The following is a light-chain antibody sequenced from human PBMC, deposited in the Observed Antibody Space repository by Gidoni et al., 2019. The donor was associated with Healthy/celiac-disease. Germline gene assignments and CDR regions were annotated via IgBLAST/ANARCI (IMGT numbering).Light chain of an antibody. CDR2: DAS. CDR3: QQRSNWLT. V-gene: IGKV3-11*01. J-gene: IGKJ4*01. CDR1: QSVSSY. Sequence: EIVLTQSPATLSLSPGERATLSCSASQSVSSYLAWYQQKPGQAPRLLIYDASNRATGIPARFSGSESGTDFTLTISSLEPEDFAVYYCQQRSNWLTFGGGTKVEIK.